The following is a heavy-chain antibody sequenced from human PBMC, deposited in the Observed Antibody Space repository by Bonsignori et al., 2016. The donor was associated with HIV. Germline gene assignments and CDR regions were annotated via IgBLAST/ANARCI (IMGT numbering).Heavy chain of an antibody. J-gene: IGHJ4*02. Sequence: WIRQPPGKGLEWIGTIHSSGSTYYNPSLMSRVTISVDTSKNQFSLKLRSVTAADTAVYYCARDLGFDWLLKTPFEYWGQGTLVTVSS. D-gene: IGHD3-9*01. CDR2: IHSSGST. CDR3: ARDLGFDWLLKTPFEY. V-gene: IGHV4-39*07.